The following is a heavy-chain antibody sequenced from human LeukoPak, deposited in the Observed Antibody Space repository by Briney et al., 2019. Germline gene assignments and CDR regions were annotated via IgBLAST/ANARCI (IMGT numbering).Heavy chain of an antibody. CDR2: IYYSGST. Sequence: PSETLSLTCTVSGGSISSSSYYWGWIRQPPGKGLEWIGSIYYSGSTYYNPSLKSRVTISVDTSKNQFSLKLSSVTAADTAVYYCARDVDTAMGVFDYWGQGTLVTVSS. V-gene: IGHV4-39*07. CDR3: ARDVDTAMGVFDY. J-gene: IGHJ4*02. D-gene: IGHD5-18*01. CDR1: GGSISSSSYY.